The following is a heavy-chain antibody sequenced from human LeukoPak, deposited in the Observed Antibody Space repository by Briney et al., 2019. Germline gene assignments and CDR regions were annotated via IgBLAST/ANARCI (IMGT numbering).Heavy chain of an antibody. CDR2: ISSFSNFR. CDR1: GVTFSDYY. D-gene: IGHD6-13*01. Sequence: GGSLRLSCAASGVTFSDYYMSWIRQAPGKGLEWVSHISSFSNFRSYADSVKGRFTISRDNAKNSLYLQVNSLRTEDNAVYYCARPTIAAAGNFEYWGQGTLVTVSS. CDR3: ARPTIAAAGNFEY. V-gene: IGHV3-11*03. J-gene: IGHJ4*02.